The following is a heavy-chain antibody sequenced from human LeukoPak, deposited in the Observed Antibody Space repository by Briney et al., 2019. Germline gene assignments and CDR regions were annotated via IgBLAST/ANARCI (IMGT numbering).Heavy chain of an antibody. CDR2: IYSGGST. CDR1: GFTVSSNY. Sequence: GGSLRLSCAASGFTVSSNYMSWVRQAPGKGLEWVSVIYSGGSTYYAASVKGRFTISRDNSKNTLYLQMNSLRAEDTAVYYCARGPPHLNYGDLYFDYWGQGTLVTVSS. V-gene: IGHV3-53*01. D-gene: IGHD4-17*01. CDR3: ARGPPHLNYGDLYFDY. J-gene: IGHJ4*02.